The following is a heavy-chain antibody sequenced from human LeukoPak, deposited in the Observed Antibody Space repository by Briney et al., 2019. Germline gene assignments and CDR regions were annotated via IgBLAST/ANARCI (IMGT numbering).Heavy chain of an antibody. CDR1: GFSFSNYW. Sequence: GGSLRLSCAASGFSFSNYWMHWVRQAPGKGLVWVSRINSDGSSTTYADSVKGRFTISRDKAKTTLYLQMNSLRAEDTAVYYCANDFWSGYYTPMGVNYWGQGTLVTVSS. V-gene: IGHV3-74*01. J-gene: IGHJ4*02. D-gene: IGHD3-3*01. CDR2: INSDGSST. CDR3: ANDFWSGYYTPMGVNY.